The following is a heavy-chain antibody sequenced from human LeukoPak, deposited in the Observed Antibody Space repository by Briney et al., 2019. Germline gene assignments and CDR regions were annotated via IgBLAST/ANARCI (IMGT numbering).Heavy chain of an antibody. J-gene: IGHJ6*02. Sequence: ASVKVSCKASGYTFSSYGISWVRRAPGQGLEWIGWIKTYTNYAQKFQGRVTMTTDTSTGTAYMELRSLRSEDTAVYYCAATTVPYGMDVWGQGTTVTVSS. D-gene: IGHD4-17*01. CDR3: AATTVPYGMDV. CDR2: IKTYT. CDR1: GYTFSSYG. V-gene: IGHV1-18*01.